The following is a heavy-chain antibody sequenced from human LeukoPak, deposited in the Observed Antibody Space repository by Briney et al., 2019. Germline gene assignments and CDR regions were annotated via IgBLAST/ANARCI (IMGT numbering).Heavy chain of an antibody. Sequence: SVKVSCKASGGTFSNYAISWVRQAPGQGLEWMGGIIPMFGVANYAQKFQGRVTITADKSTSIAYMELSSLRSDDTAVYYCARSDEGVYYYYMHVWGKGTTVTISS. J-gene: IGHJ6*03. CDR1: GGTFSNYA. V-gene: IGHV1-69*10. CDR3: ARSDEGVYYYYMHV. CDR2: IIPMFGVA.